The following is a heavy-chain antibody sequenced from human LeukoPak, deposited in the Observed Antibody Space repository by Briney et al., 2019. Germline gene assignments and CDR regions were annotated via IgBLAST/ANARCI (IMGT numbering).Heavy chain of an antibody. V-gene: IGHV4-59*01. CDR1: GGSISSYY. Sequence: SETLSLTCTVSGGSISSYYWSWIRQPPGKGLEWIGYIYYSGSTNYNPSLKSRVTISVDTSKNQFSLRLSSVTAADTAVYYCARTGDYGSGSYYWGNWYFDLWGRGTLVTVSS. D-gene: IGHD3-10*01. J-gene: IGHJ2*01. CDR2: IYYSGST. CDR3: ARTGDYGSGSYYWGNWYFDL.